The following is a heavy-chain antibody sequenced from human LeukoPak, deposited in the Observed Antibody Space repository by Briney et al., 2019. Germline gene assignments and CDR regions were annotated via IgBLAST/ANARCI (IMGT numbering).Heavy chain of an antibody. Sequence: GGSLRLSCAASGFTFSSYSMNWVRQAPGQGLEWVTFIPYDGSNKYYADSVKGRFTISRDNSKNTLSLQMNSLRAEDTAIYYCANGPTKDGYHYYFDYWGQGTLVTVSS. CDR1: GFTFSSYS. J-gene: IGHJ4*02. V-gene: IGHV3-30*02. CDR2: IPYDGSNK. D-gene: IGHD5-24*01. CDR3: ANGPTKDGYHYYFDY.